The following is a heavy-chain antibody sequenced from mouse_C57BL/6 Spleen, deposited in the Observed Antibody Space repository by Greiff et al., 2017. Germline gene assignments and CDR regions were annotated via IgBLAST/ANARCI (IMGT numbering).Heavy chain of an antibody. CDR2: IYPGSGNT. CDR1: GYTFTDYY. CDR3: ASAYGNYYAMDY. V-gene: IGHV1-76*01. D-gene: IGHD2-1*01. J-gene: IGHJ4*01. Sequence: QVQLQQSGAELVRPGASVKLSCKASGYTFTDYYINWVKQRPGQGLEWIARIYPGSGNTYYNEKFNGKATLTAKKSSNTAYMQLSRLTSEYSAVYFCASAYGNYYAMDYWGQGTSVTVSS.